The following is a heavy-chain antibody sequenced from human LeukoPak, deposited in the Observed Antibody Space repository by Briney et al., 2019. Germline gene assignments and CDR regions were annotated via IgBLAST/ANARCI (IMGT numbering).Heavy chain of an antibody. CDR3: ARETGAMDI. D-gene: IGHD1-1*01. CDR2: IYSRGST. V-gene: IGHV3-53*01. J-gene: IGHJ6*02. Sequence: PGGSLRLSCAASGFTVSSNYVSWVRQAAGKGREWDSAIYSRGSTYYADSVTGRFAISKDNSKNTLYLQMNSLRAEDTAVYYCARETGAMDIWGQGTTVTVSS. CDR1: GFTVSSNY.